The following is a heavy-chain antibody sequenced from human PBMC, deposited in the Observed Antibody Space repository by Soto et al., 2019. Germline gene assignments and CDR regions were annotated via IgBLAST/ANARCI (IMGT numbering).Heavy chain of an antibody. Sequence: EVQLVESGGGLVRPGGSLRLSCAASGFSFSTYEMNWVLQAPGKGLEGGSYISKSGIDIYYADSVKDRFTISRDNANNSLYLQMNSLRAEDTAVYYCAPRKYGSFNIGAFDIWGQGTMVTFSS. V-gene: IGHV3-48*03. J-gene: IGHJ3*02. D-gene: IGHD1-26*01. CDR1: GFSFSTYE. CDR2: ISKSGIDI. CDR3: APRKYGSFNIGAFDI.